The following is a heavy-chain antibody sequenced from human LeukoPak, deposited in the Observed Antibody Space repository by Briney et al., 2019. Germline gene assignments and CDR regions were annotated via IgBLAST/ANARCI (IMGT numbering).Heavy chain of an antibody. CDR2: ISAYNGNT. Sequence: ASVKVSCKASGYTFTSYGISWVRQAPGQGLEWMGWISAYNGNTNYAQKLQGRVTMTTDTSTSTAYMELRSLRSDDTAVYYCASSNYYDSSGYCPWYNWFDPWGQGTLVTVSS. CDR3: ASSNYYDSSGYCPWYNWFDP. V-gene: IGHV1-18*01. J-gene: IGHJ5*02. CDR1: GYTFTSYG. D-gene: IGHD3-22*01.